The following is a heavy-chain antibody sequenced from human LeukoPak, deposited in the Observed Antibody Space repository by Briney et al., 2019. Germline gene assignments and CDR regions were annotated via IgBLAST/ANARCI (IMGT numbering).Heavy chain of an antibody. CDR1: GFTFSSYA. CDR3: AKDDRSHYYDSSGHAFDI. CDR2: ISGSGGST. Sequence: GGSLRLSCAASGFTFSSYAMSWVRQAPGKGLEWVSAISGSGGSTYYADSVGGRFTISGDNSKNTLYLQMNSLRAEDTAVYYCAKDDRSHYYDSSGHAFDIWGQGTMVTVSS. V-gene: IGHV3-23*01. D-gene: IGHD3-22*01. J-gene: IGHJ3*02.